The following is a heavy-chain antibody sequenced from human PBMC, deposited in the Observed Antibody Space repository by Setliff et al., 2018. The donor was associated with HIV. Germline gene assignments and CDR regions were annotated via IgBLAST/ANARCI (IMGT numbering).Heavy chain of an antibody. CDR3: SRGSGGYCSGGSCYFGFGLAL. J-gene: IGHJ6*02. D-gene: IGHD2-15*01. Sequence: SVKVSCKASGGTFRRYSITWVRPAPGQGLEWMGGIIPIFNTANYAQKFQGRVTITADASTSTAYMELSSLGYEDTAVHYCSRGSGGYCSGGSCYFGFGLALWGQGTTVTVSS. CDR1: GGTFRRYS. CDR2: IIPIFNTA. V-gene: IGHV1-69*13.